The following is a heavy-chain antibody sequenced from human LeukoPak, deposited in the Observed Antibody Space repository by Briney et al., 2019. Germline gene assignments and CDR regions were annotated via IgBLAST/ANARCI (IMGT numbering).Heavy chain of an antibody. CDR2: ISYSSTYT. CDR3: ARIPANSYYFDY. J-gene: IGHJ4*02. CDR1: GFTFSDYY. Sequence: GGSLRLSCAACGFTFSDYYMAWIRQPPGKGLEWISYISYSSTYTNYADSVKGRFTISRDDARNSVFLQMNSLRAEDTAVYYCARIPANSYYFDYWGPGSLVTVSS. V-gene: IGHV3-11*03.